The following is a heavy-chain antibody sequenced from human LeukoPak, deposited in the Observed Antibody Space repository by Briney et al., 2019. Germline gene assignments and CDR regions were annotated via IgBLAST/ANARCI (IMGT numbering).Heavy chain of an antibody. CDR1: GGSISSGGYY. CDR2: IYYSGST. D-gene: IGHD2-21*02. CDR3: ARGSVVVTATYAFDI. J-gene: IGHJ3*02. Sequence: PSQTLSLTCTVSGGSISSGGYYWSWIRQHPGKGLEWIVYIYYSGSTYYNPSLKSRVTISVYTSKNQFSLKLSSVTAADTAVYYCARGSVVVTATYAFDIWGQGTMVTVSS. V-gene: IGHV4-31*03.